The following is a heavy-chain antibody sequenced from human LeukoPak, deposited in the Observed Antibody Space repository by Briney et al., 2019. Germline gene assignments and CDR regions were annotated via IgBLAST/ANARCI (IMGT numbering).Heavy chain of an antibody. J-gene: IGHJ1*01. CDR3: ARPQYYYDSSGYRAEYFQH. D-gene: IGHD3-22*01. V-gene: IGHV1-69*13. CDR1: GGTFSSYA. Sequence: SVKVSCKASGGTFSSYAISWVRQAPGQGLEWMGGIIPIFGTANYAQKFQGRVTITADESTSTAYMELSSLRSEDTAVYYCARPQYYYDSSGYRAEYFQHWGQGTLVTVSS. CDR2: IIPIFGTA.